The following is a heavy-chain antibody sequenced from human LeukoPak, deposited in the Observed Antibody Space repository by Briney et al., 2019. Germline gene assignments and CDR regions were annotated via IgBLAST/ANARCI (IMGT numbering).Heavy chain of an antibody. J-gene: IGHJ3*02. CDR3: ARVGREQWLAKGNDAFDI. CDR1: GYTLTELS. CDR2: FDPEDGET. Sequence: ASVKVSCKVSGYTLTELSMHWVRQAPGKGLEWMGGFDPEDGETIYAQKFQGRVTMTEDTSTDTAYMELSRLRSDDTAVYYCARVGREQWLAKGNDAFDIWGQGTMVTVSS. D-gene: IGHD6-19*01. V-gene: IGHV1-24*01.